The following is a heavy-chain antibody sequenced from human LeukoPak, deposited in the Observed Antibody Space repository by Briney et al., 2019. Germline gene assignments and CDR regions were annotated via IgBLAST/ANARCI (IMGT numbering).Heavy chain of an antibody. D-gene: IGHD3-16*01. CDR2: INHSGST. J-gene: IGHJ4*02. CDR1: GGSFSGYY. CDR3: ARAKRGIPDY. V-gene: IGHV4-34*01. Sequence: PSETLSLTCAVYGGSFSGYYWSWIRQPPGKGLEWIGEINHSGSTNYNPSLKSRVTISVDTSKNQFSLKLSSVTAADTAVYYCARAKRGIPDYWGQGSLVTVSS.